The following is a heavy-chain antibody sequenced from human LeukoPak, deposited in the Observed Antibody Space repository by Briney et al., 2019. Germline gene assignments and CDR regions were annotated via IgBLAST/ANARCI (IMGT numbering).Heavy chain of an antibody. V-gene: IGHV4-59*08. Sequence: SETLSLTCTVSGVSISSDYWSWIRLPPGKGLEWIGYIYYSGSSNYNPSLRSRVTMSVDTSKNQFSLKLTSVTAADTAVYYCARRLRQNLFDPWGQGTLVTVSS. J-gene: IGHJ5*02. CDR2: IYYSGSS. D-gene: IGHD4-17*01. CDR1: GVSISSDY. CDR3: ARRLRQNLFDP.